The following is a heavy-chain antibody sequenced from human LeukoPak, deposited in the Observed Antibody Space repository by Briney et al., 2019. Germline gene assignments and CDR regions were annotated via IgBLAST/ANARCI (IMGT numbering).Heavy chain of an antibody. J-gene: IGHJ5*02. CDR1: GGSFSGYY. CDR3: ARRGYYGSGSYRVYNWFDP. CDR2: INHSGST. Sequence: PSETLSLTCAAYGGSFSGYYWSWIRQPPGKGLEWIGEINHSGSTNYNPSLKSRVTISVDTSKNQFSLKLSSVTAADTAVYYCARRGYYGSGSYRVYNWFDPWGQGTLVTVSS. D-gene: IGHD3-10*01. V-gene: IGHV4-34*01.